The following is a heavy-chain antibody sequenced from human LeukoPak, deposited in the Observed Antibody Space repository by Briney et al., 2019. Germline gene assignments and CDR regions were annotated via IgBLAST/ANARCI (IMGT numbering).Heavy chain of an antibody. CDR1: GFTFSSYS. CDR2: ISSSSSYI. V-gene: IGHV3-21*01. J-gene: IGHJ4*02. D-gene: IGHD3-22*01. CDR3: ARDSEMSREYYYDSSGYSHYFDY. Sequence: GGSLRLSCAASGFTFSSYSMNWVRQAPGKGLEWVSSISSSSSYIYYADSVKGRFTISRDNAKNSLYLQMNSLRAEDTAVYYCARDSEMSREYYYDSSGYSHYFDYWGQGTRVTVSS.